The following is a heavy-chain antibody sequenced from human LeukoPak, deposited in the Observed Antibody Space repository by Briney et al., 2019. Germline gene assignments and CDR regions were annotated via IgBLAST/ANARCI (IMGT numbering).Heavy chain of an antibody. CDR1: GGSISSYD. J-gene: IGHJ2*01. Sequence: SGTLSLTCTVSGGSISSYDWSWIRQPAGKRLEWIGRIYTRGSTNYNPSLKSRVIMSVDTSKNQFSLKLSSVTAADTAVYYCARASSSWYQDWYFDLWGRGTLVTVSS. D-gene: IGHD6-13*01. CDR2: IYTRGST. CDR3: ARASSSWYQDWYFDL. V-gene: IGHV4-4*07.